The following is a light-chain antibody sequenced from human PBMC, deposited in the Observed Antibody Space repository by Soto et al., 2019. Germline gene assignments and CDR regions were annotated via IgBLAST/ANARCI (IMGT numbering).Light chain of an antibody. V-gene: IGKV3-11*01. CDR3: QHRKNWPWT. CDR2: DAS. Sequence: EIVLTQSQATLSLSPGERATLSCRASQSVSSYLAWYQQKPGQAPRLLIYDASNRATGIPARFSGSESGTDFTLTISSLEPEDFAVYYGQHRKNWPWTFGQGTKVEMK. CDR1: QSVSSY. J-gene: IGKJ1*01.